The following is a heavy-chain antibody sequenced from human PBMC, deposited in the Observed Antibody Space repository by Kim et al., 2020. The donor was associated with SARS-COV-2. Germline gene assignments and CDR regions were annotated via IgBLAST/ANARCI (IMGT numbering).Heavy chain of an antibody. Sequence: SVKVSCKGSGGAFRTSGINWVRQAPGQGLEWMGGIIPILGTPNYAQKFEGRLSITADESTTTAYIVLRNLWSEDTAVFYCARGHARPPFYYTRYMDVWGAATAVSVSS. D-gene: IGHD1-26*01. J-gene: IGHJ6*03. CDR2: IIPILGTP. CDR1: GGAFRTSG. CDR3: ARGHARPPFYYTRYMDV. V-gene: IGHV1-69*13.